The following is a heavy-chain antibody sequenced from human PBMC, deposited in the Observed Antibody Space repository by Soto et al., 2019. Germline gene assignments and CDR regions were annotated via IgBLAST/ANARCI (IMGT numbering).Heavy chain of an antibody. J-gene: IGHJ6*02. CDR2: ISGSGGST. V-gene: IGHV3-23*01. CDR1: GLTFSSYA. D-gene: IGHD2-2*02. Sequence: GYLKTSLAASGLTFSSYAMLRVRHAPGNGLESVSAISGSGGSTYYADPVKGRFTISRDNSKNTLYLQMNSLRAEETAVSYCASDIVVVPADIRCYLGYYYYGMDVWGQGTTVTVSS. CDR3: ASDIVVVPADIRCYLGYYYYGMDV.